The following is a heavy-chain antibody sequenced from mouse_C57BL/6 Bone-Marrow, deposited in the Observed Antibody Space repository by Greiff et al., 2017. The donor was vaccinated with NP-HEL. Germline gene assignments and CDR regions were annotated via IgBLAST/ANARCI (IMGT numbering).Heavy chain of an antibody. Sequence: VKLQQPGAELVKPGASVKLSCKASGYTFTSYWMHWVKQRPGRGLEWIGRIDPNSGGTTYNEKFKSKATLTVDKPSSTAYLQLSSLTSDDSAVYYCARWGSPYWYFDVWSTVTTVTVSS. CDR1: GYTFTSYW. CDR2: IDPNSGGT. CDR3: ARWGSPYWYFDV. D-gene: IGHD3-1*01. V-gene: IGHV1-72*01. J-gene: IGHJ1*03.